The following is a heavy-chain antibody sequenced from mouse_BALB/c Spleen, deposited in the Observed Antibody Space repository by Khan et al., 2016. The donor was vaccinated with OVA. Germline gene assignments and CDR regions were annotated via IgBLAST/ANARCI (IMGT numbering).Heavy chain of an antibody. CDR3: ARIYYAYGDAMDY. Sequence: EVQLQESGGGLVQPGGSRKLSCVASGFTFSSFGMHWVRQAPEKGLEWVAYISSGSSTIYYADTVKGRFTISRDNPKNTLFLQMTSLRSEDTAMYYCARIYYAYGDAMDYWGQGTSVTVSS. D-gene: IGHD2-1*01. V-gene: IGHV5-17*02. CDR2: ISSGSSTI. CDR1: GFTFSSFG. J-gene: IGHJ4*01.